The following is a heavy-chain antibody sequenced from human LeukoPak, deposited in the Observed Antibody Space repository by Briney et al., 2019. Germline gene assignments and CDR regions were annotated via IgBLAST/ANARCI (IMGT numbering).Heavy chain of an antibody. CDR3: ARLKYDSSGYYYVVWFDP. D-gene: IGHD3-22*01. CDR2: INHSGST. J-gene: IGHJ5*02. CDR1: DRPFSGYY. Sequence: SETLSLTCALYDRPFSGYYWSCIRQPPGKALERIGEINHSGSTNYNPSLKSRVTISVDTSKNQFSLKLSSVTAADTAVYYCARLKYDSSGYYYVVWFDPWGQGTLVTVSS. V-gene: IGHV4-34*01.